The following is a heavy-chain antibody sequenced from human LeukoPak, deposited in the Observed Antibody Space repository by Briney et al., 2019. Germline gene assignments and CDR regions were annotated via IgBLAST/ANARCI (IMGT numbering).Heavy chain of an antibody. J-gene: IGHJ6*03. Sequence: SVKVSSKASGGTSSSYAISWVRQAPGQGLEWMGGIIPIFGTANYAQKFQGRVTITTDESTSTAYMELSSLRSEDTAVYYCARSVRTPDYRYYYYYMDVWGKGTTVTVSS. CDR2: IIPIFGTA. CDR1: GGTSSSYA. CDR3: ARSVRTPDYRYYYYYMDV. V-gene: IGHV1-69*05. D-gene: IGHD4-11*01.